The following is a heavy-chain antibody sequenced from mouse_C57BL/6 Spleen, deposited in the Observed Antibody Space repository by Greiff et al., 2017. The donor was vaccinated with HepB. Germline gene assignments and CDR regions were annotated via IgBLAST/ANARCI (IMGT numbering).Heavy chain of an antibody. V-gene: IGHV5-6*02. J-gene: IGHJ2*01. CDR1: GFTFSSYG. CDR3: ARHRPLDFDY. Sequence: DVKLVESGGDLVKPGGSLKLSCAASGFTFSSYGMSWVRQTPDKRLEWVATISSGGSYTYYPDSVKGRFTIARDNAKNTLYRQMSSMKSEETAMYYCARHRPLDFDYWGQGTTLTVSS. CDR2: ISSGGSYT.